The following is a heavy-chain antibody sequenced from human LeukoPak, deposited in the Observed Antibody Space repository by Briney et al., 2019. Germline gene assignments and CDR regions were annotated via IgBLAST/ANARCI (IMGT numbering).Heavy chain of an antibody. J-gene: IGHJ3*02. CDR3: AKSLFTSATGTGRALHI. V-gene: IGHV3-23*01. CDR1: GFTFGSYS. CDR2: ISASGDVT. Sequence: GGSLRLSCAASGFTFGSYSMNWVRQAPGRGLEWVSAISASGDVTFYADSLRGRFTISRDNSKSTLYLQMNGLRAEDTAIFYCAKSLFTSATGTGRALHIWGQGTRVTVSS. D-gene: IGHD1-1*01.